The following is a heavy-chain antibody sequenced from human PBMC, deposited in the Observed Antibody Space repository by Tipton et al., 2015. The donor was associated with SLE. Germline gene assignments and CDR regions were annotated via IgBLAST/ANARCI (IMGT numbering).Heavy chain of an antibody. CDR1: GGSFSGYY. D-gene: IGHD3-3*02. V-gene: IGHV3-11*04. CDR3: ARDRHYY. J-gene: IGHJ4*02. CDR2: ISSSGSTI. Sequence: LSLTCAVYGGSFSGYYWSWIRQPPGKGLEWVSYISSSGSTIYYADSVKGRFTISRDNAKNSLYLQMNSLRAEDTAVYYCARDRHYYWGQGTLVTVSS.